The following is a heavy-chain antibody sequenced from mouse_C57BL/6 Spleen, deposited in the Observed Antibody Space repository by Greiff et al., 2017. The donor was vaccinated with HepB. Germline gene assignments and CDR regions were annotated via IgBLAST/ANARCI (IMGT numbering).Heavy chain of an antibody. V-gene: IGHV14-4*01. Sequence: EVQLQQSGAELVRPGASVKLSCTASGFNIKDDYMHWVKQRPEQGLEWIGWIDPENGDTEYASKFQGKATITADTSSNTAYLQLSSLTSEDTAVYYCTKPPYYYGSSPFDYWGQGTTLTVSS. CDR3: TKPPYYYGSSPFDY. CDR1: GFNIKDDY. J-gene: IGHJ2*01. D-gene: IGHD1-1*01. CDR2: IDPENGDT.